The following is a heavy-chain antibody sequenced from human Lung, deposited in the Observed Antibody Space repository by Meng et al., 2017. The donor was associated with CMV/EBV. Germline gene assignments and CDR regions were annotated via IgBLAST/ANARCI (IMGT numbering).Heavy chain of an antibody. CDR2: IYSGGLT. Sequence: GGSLRLSCEGSGFPITSDYMTWVRQAPGKGLEWVSGIYSGGLTYYADSVKGRFTMSRDNSKNTLYLQMNSLRAEDTAMYYCARGYSVTPSWGQGTLVTVSS. CDR1: GFPITSDY. D-gene: IGHD5/OR15-5a*01. CDR3: ARGYSVTPS. V-gene: IGHV3-53*01. J-gene: IGHJ4*02.